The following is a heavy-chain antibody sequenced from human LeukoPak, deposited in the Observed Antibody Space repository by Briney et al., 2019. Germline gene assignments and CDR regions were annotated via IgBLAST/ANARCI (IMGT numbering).Heavy chain of an antibody. CDR2: IYYSGST. CDR3: ARSRDGSSLFYYYYYMDV. CDR1: GGSISSYY. D-gene: IGHD1-26*01. J-gene: IGHJ6*03. V-gene: IGHV4-59*12. Sequence: SETLSLTCTVSGGSISSYYWSWIRQPPGKGLEWIGYIYYSGSTNYNPSLKSRVTISVDTSKNQFSLKLSSVTAADTAVYYRARSRDGSSLFYYYYYMDVWGKGTTVTISS.